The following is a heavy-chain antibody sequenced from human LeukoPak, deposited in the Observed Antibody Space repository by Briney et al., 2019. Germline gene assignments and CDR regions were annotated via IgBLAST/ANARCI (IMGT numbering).Heavy chain of an antibody. V-gene: IGHV5-51*01. D-gene: IGHD3-3*01. Sequence: KRGESLKISCQGSGYTFSSYWIGWVRQMPGKGLEWMGIIYPGDSDTRYSPSLQGQVTISVDTSIGTASLQWSSLKASDTAIYYCARQNDFRLDYWGQGTLVTVSS. CDR2: IYPGDSDT. J-gene: IGHJ4*02. CDR3: ARQNDFRLDY. CDR1: GYTFSSYW.